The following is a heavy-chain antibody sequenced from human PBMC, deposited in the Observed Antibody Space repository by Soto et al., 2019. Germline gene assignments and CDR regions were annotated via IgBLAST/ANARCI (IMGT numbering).Heavy chain of an antibody. CDR3: AREVGTVVAGKIDY. V-gene: IGHV3-66*01. CDR2: IYSGGST. Sequence: EVQLVESGGGLVQPGGSLRLSCAASGFTVSSNYMSWVRQAPGKGLEWVSVIYSGGSTYYADSVKGRFTISRDNSKNTLYLQMNSLRAKDTAVYYCAREVGTVVAGKIDYWGQGTLVTVSS. CDR1: GFTVSSNY. J-gene: IGHJ4*02. D-gene: IGHD2-21*02.